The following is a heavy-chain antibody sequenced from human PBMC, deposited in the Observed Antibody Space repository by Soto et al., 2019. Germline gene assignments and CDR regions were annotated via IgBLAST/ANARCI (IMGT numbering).Heavy chain of an antibody. J-gene: IGHJ5*02. CDR3: ARGKGGVRGVIGNWFDP. D-gene: IGHD3-10*01. V-gene: IGHV3-13*01. CDR1: GFTFSSYD. CDR2: IGTAGDT. Sequence: EVQLVESGGGLVQPGGSLRLSCAASGFTFSSYDMHWVRQATGKGLEWVSAIGTAGDTYYPGSVKGRFTISRENAKNSLYLQMNSLRAEDTAVYYCARGKGGVRGVIGNWFDPWGQGTLVTVSS.